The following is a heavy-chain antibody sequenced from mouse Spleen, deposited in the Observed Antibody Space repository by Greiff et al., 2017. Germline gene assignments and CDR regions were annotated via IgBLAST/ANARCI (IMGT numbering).Heavy chain of an antibody. D-gene: IGHD2-1*01. V-gene: IGHV2-2*02. J-gene: IGHJ4*01. CDR3: ARKGGNFYAMDY. CDR1: GFSLTSYG. Sequence: VQRVESGPGLVQPSQSLSITCTVSGFSLTSYGVHWVRQSPGKGLEWLGVIWSGGSTDYNAAFISRLSISKDNSKSQVFFKMNSLQANDTAIYYCARKGGNFYAMDYWGQGTSVTVPS. CDR2: IWSGGST.